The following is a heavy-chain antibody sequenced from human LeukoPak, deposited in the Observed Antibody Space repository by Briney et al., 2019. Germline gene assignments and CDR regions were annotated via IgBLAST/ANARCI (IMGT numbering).Heavy chain of an antibody. CDR2: ISGSGGST. D-gene: IGHD3-10*01. Sequence: PGGSLRLSCAASGFTFGSYAMSWVRQAPGKGLEWVSAISGSGGSTYYADSVKGRFTVSRDNSKNTLYLQMNSLRAEDTAVYYCAKRRPGDLFFDYWGQGTLVTVSS. CDR1: GFTFGSYA. CDR3: AKRRPGDLFFDY. J-gene: IGHJ4*02. V-gene: IGHV3-23*01.